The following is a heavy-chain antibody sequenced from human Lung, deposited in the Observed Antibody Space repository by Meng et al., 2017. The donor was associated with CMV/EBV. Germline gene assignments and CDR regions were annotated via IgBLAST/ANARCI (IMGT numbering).Heavy chain of an antibody. CDR2: ISYDGSNK. V-gene: IGHV3-30-3*01. CDR3: ARDPLYCSSTSCYPYYFDY. Sequence: SYAVHWVRRAPGKGLEWVAVISYDGSNKYYAASVKGRFTISRDNSKNTLYLQMNSLRAEDTAVYYCARDPLYCSSTSCYPYYFDYWGQGTLVTVSS. CDR1: SYA. J-gene: IGHJ4*02. D-gene: IGHD2-2*01.